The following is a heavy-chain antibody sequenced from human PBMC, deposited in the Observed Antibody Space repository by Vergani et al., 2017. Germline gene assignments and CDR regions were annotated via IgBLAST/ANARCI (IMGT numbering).Heavy chain of an antibody. J-gene: IGHJ4*02. CDR1: GFTFSHYS. CDR3: ARAGVRAGFDF. V-gene: IGHV3-7*03. D-gene: IGHD2-8*01. Sequence: EVQMVESGGGLVKPGGSLRLSCVASGFTFSHYSMNWVRQAPGKGLEWVANINSRGTKTDYMPSLGARFSISRDNTQRSLHLQMYNLRVEDTAIYYCARAGVRAGFDFWGQGTLVTVSS. CDR2: INSRGTKT.